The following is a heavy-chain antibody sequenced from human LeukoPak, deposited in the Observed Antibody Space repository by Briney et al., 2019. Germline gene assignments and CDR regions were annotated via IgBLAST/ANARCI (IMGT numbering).Heavy chain of an antibody. J-gene: IGHJ4*02. D-gene: IGHD6-19*01. CDR3: VREWAVAGTGFDY. CDR1: GFTFSSYW. CDR2: INSDGSST. Sequence: GTLRLSCAVSGFTFSSYWMHWVRQAPGKGLVWVSGINSDGSSTSYADSVKGRFTISRDNSKNTLYLQMNSLRAEDTAVYYCVREWAVAGTGFDYWGQGTLVTVSS. V-gene: IGHV3-74*01.